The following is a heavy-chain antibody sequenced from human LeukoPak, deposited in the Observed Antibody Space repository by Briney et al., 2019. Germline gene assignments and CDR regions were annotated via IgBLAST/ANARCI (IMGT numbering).Heavy chain of an antibody. J-gene: IGHJ4*02. D-gene: IGHD3-9*01. CDR1: GFTFSSYA. CDR2: ISYDGSNK. V-gene: IGHV3-30-3*01. Sequence: GGSLRLSCAASGFTFSSYAMHWVRQAPGKGLEWVAVISYDGSNKYYADSVKGRFTISRDNSKNTLYLQMNSLRAEDTAVYYCPRGRDSDILTGYSPPFDYWAREPWSPSPQ. CDR3: PRGRDSDILTGYSPPFDY.